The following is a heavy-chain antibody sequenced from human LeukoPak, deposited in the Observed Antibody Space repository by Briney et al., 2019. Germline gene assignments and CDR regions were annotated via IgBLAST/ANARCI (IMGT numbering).Heavy chain of an antibody. D-gene: IGHD3-3*01. CDR2: INSEGTYT. CDR1: GFPFSTYW. V-gene: IGHV3-74*01. CDR3: ARARFKSDY. Sequence: GGSLRLSSAASGFPFSTYWMDWVRQAPGKGLVWVTRINSEGTYTTYADSVKGRFTISRDNAKNTLYLQMDTLRAEDTAVYYCARARFKSDYWGQGTLVTVSS. J-gene: IGHJ4*02.